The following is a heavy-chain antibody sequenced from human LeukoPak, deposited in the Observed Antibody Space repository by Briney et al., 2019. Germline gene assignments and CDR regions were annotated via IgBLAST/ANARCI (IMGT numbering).Heavy chain of an antibody. Sequence: GGSLRLSCAASGFTFSSYSMNWVRQAPGKGLEWVSYISSSSSTIHYADSVKGRFTISRDNAKNSLYLQMNSLRAEDTAVYYCARDLWFGELSNDYWGQGTLVTVSS. CDR1: GFTFSSYS. V-gene: IGHV3-48*04. D-gene: IGHD3-10*01. CDR3: ARDLWFGELSNDY. CDR2: ISSSSSTI. J-gene: IGHJ4*02.